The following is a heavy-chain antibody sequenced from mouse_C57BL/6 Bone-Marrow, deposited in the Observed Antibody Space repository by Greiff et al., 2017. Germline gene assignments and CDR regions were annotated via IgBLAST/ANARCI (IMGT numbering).Heavy chain of an antibody. CDR3: AREEGDYYVNDYAMDY. CDR2: IDPSDSYT. J-gene: IGHJ4*01. CDR1: GYTFTSYW. Sequence: QVQLKQPGAELVMPGASVKLSCKASGYTFTSYWMHWVKQRPGQGLEWIGEIDPSDSYTNYNQKLKGKSTLTVDKSSSTAYMQLSSLTSEDSAVYYCAREEGDYYVNDYAMDYWGQGTSVTVSS. D-gene: IGHD2-1*01. V-gene: IGHV1-69*01.